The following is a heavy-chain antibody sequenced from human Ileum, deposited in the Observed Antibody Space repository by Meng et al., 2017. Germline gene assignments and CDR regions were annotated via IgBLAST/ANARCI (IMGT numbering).Heavy chain of an antibody. V-gene: IGHV3-7*04. Sequence: GESLKISCAASGFTFSTYWMSWVRQAPGKGLEWVANIKQDGSEKYYVDSVKGRFTISRDNAKNSLYLQMNSLRAEDTAVYYCARVYRHSSGWAPFDYWGQGTLVTVSS. J-gene: IGHJ4*02. CDR3: ARVYRHSSGWAPFDY. CDR2: IKQDGSEK. D-gene: IGHD6-19*01. CDR1: GFTFSTYW.